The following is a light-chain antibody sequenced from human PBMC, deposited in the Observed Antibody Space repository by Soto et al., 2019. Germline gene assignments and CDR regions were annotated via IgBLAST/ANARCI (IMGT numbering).Light chain of an antibody. V-gene: IGLV2-14*01. CDR3: SSYTAGGTI. Sequence: QSALTQPASVSGSPGQSITISCTGTSSDIGGYKHVSWYQQHPGKAPKLMIYEVSNRPSGVSNRFSGSKSGNTASLTISGLQAEDEADYYCSSYTAGGTIFGTGTKVTVL. CDR1: SSDIGGYKH. J-gene: IGLJ1*01. CDR2: EVS.